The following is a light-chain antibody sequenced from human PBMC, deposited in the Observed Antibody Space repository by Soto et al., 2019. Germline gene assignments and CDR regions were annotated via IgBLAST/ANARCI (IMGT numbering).Light chain of an antibody. V-gene: IGKV1-9*01. J-gene: IGKJ3*01. CDR2: GAS. Sequence: IQLTQSPSSLSASVGDRVTISCRASQGIANFLAWYQQKPGKAPKLLTFGASTLQSGVPSSFSGSGSGTDFTLTISSLQPEDFATYDCQQLNSFPIPFGTGTKVDIK. CDR1: QGIANF. CDR3: QQLNSFPIP.